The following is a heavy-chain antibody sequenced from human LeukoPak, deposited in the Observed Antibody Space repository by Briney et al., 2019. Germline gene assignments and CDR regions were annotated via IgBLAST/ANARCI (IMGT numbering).Heavy chain of an antibody. J-gene: IGHJ4*02. CDR2: IYYSGST. Sequence: SETLSLTCAVYGGSFSGYYWSWIRQPPGKGLEWIGYIYYSGSTNYNPSLKSRVTISVDTSKNQFSLKLSSVTAADTAVYYCARVGHYYDSSGYYYEDFDYWGQGTLVTVSS. D-gene: IGHD3-22*01. V-gene: IGHV4-59*01. CDR3: ARVGHYYDSSGYYYEDFDY. CDR1: GGSFSGYY.